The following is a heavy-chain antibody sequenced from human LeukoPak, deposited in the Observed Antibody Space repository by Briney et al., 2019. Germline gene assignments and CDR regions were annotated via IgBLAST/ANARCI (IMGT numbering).Heavy chain of an antibody. J-gene: IGHJ6*03. CDR2: INWNGGST. D-gene: IGHD4-23*01. CDR1: GFTFDEYG. V-gene: IGHV3-20*04. CDR3: ARAGNSIYYYFYMDV. Sequence: PGGSLRLSCAASGFTFDEYGMNWVRQAPGKGVEWVSGINWNGGSTGYAASVKGRFTISRDTAMNSLYLQMNSLRAEDTALYYCARAGNSIYYYFYMDVWGKGTTATVSS.